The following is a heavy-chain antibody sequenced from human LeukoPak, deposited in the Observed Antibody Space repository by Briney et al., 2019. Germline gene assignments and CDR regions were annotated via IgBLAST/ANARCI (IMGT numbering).Heavy chain of an antibody. Sequence: ASETLSLPCTVSGGSINNFYWSWIRQPPGKGLEWIGFIYTTGSTNYDPSLKSRVTISVDTSRNQFSLKLTSVTAAHTAVYYCAGWGLSGDYSYLDYWGQGTLVTVSS. CDR2: IYTTGST. CDR1: GGSINNFY. D-gene: IGHD1-26*01. V-gene: IGHV4-4*09. J-gene: IGHJ4*02. CDR3: AGWGLSGDYSYLDY.